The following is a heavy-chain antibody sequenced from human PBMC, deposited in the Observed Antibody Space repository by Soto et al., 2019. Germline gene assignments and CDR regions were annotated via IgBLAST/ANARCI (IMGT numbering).Heavy chain of an antibody. Sequence: QVQLVQSGAEVKKPGSSVKVSCKASGGTFSSYTISWVRQAPGQGLEWMGRIIPILGIANYAQKLQGRVTITGDKYTRKAYIELSSLRSEYTAVYYCAREDYYGSGSYGDRYYSGVDVWGQGTMVTVSS. V-gene: IGHV1-69*08. CDR3: AREDYYGSGSYGDRYYSGVDV. J-gene: IGHJ6*02. CDR1: GGTFSSYT. CDR2: IIPILGIA. D-gene: IGHD3-10*01.